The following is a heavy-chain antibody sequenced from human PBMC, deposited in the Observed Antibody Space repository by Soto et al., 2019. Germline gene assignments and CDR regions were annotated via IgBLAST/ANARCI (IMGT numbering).Heavy chain of an antibody. V-gene: IGHV3-23*01. CDR2: ISGRGGST. CDR1: GFTFSSYA. Sequence: EVQLLESGGGLVQPGGSLRLSCAASGFTFSSYAMSWVRQAPGKGLEWVSAISGRGGSTYYADSLKGRFTISRDNSKNTLYLQMNSLRAEDTAVYYCATGGTFGGVISHFDYWGQGTLVTVSS. CDR3: ATGGTFGGVISHFDY. D-gene: IGHD3-16*01. J-gene: IGHJ4*02.